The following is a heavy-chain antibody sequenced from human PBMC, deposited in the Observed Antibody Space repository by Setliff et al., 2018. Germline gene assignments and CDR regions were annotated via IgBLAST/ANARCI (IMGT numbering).Heavy chain of an antibody. D-gene: IGHD1-1*01. CDR1: GDSIAGRHYY. J-gene: IGHJ4*02. CDR3: ARTGTYRYFDY. CDR2: IDYFGNT. Sequence: SETLSLTCNVSGDSIAGRHYYWGWIRQPPGKGLEWIGRIDYFGNTYYNSSLKSRLTISVDTSRNQFSLQLNSVTAADTAVYYCARTGTYRYFDYWGQGTLVTVS. V-gene: IGHV4-39*01.